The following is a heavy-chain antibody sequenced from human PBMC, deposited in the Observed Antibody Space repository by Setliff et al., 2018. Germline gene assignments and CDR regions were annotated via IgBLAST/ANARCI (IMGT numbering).Heavy chain of an antibody. CDR3: ASHPKYCTSYYGYSFDF. Sequence: SETLSLTCTVSGGPINSDRYYWGWIRQPPGKGLEWIGSMYSSGSTYYNPSLKSRVTIFVDTSTNQFSLNLNSVTAADTAVYFCASHPKYCTSYYGYSFDFWGRGTLVTVSS. CDR1: GGPINSDRYY. D-gene: IGHD2-8*01. J-gene: IGHJ4*02. CDR2: MYSSGST. V-gene: IGHV4-39*01.